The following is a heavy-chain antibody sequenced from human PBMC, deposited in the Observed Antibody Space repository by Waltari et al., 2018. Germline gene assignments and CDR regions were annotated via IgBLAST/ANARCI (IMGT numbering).Heavy chain of an antibody. CDR3: ATSGWYCFDY. D-gene: IGHD6-19*01. CDR1: GFTLSSFW. Sequence: EVQLVESGGGLVQPGGSLRLSCAASGFTLSSFWMNWVRQTPGKGLEWVAGIKQEGGEKYYADSVKGRFTISRDNAKNSLYLQMNSLRAEDTAVYYCATSGWYCFDYWGQGTLVTVSS. J-gene: IGHJ4*02. V-gene: IGHV3-7*01. CDR2: IKQEGGEK.